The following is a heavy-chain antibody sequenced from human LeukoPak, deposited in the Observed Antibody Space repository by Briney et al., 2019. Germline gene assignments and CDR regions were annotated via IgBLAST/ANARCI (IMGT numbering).Heavy chain of an antibody. CDR3: ARSTSQEATADYYGSGSYYVYFDY. CDR1: GYTFTSYG. D-gene: IGHD3-10*01. V-gene: IGHV1-18*04. CDR2: ISAYNGNT. Sequence: GASVKVSCKASGYTFTSYGISWVRQAPGQGLEWMGWISAYNGNTNYAQKLQGRVTMTTDISTSTAYMELRSLRSDDTAVYYCARSTSQEATADYYGSGSYYVYFDYWGQGTLVTVSS. J-gene: IGHJ4*02.